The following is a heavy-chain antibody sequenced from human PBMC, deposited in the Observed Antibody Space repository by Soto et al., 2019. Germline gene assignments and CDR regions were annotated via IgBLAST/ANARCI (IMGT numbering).Heavy chain of an antibody. CDR3: GRLYPPLRGSSWLDY. D-gene: IGHD6-13*01. CDR1: GGSFSGYY. J-gene: IGHJ4*02. Sequence: SETLSLTCAVYGGSFSGYYWSWIRQPPGKGLEWIGEISHSGSTNYNPSLKSRVTISVDTSKNQFSLKLSSVTAADTAVYYCGRLYPPLRGSSWLDYWGQGTLVTVSS. CDR2: ISHSGST. V-gene: IGHV4-34*01.